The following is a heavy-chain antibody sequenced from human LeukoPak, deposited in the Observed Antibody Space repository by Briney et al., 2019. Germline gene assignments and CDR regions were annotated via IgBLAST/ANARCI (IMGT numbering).Heavy chain of an antibody. J-gene: IGHJ4*02. D-gene: IGHD6-19*01. Sequence: SGGSLRLSCAASGFTFSSYEMNWVRQAPGKGLEWVSYISSSGSTIYYADSVKGRFTISRDNAKNSLYLQMNSLRAEDTAVYYCARVNSGWFWDYWGQGTLVTVSS. CDR2: ISSSGSTI. CDR1: GFTFSSYE. CDR3: ARVNSGWFWDY. V-gene: IGHV3-48*03.